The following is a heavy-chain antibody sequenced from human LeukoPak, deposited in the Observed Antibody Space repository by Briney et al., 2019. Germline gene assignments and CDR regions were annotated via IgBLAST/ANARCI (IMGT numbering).Heavy chain of an antibody. CDR2: ISYDGSNK. J-gene: IGHJ4*02. CDR3: ARGRRGYYDSSGYYYFDY. V-gene: IGHV3-30*14. Sequence: GGSLRLSCAASGFTFSSYAMHWVRQAPGKGLEWVAVISYDGSNKYYADSVKGRFTISRDNSKNTLYLQMNSLRAEDTAVYYCARGRRGYYDSSGYYYFDYWGQGALVTVSS. D-gene: IGHD3-22*01. CDR1: GFTFSSYA.